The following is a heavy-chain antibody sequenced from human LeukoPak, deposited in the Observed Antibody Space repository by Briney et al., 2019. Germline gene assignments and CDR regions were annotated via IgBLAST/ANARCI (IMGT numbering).Heavy chain of an antibody. J-gene: IGHJ3*02. CDR3: ARGAGGNAFDI. Sequence: SETLSLTCAVYGGSFSGYYWSWIRQPPGKGLEWIGEINHSGSTNYNPSLKSRVTISVDTSKNQFSLKLSSVTAADTAVYYCARGAGGNAFDIWGQGTMVTVSS. D-gene: IGHD1-26*01. CDR2: INHSGST. V-gene: IGHV4-34*01. CDR1: GGSFSGYY.